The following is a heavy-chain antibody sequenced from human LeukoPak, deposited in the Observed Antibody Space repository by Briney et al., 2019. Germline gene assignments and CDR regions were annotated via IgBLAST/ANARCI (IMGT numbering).Heavy chain of an antibody. Sequence: GGSLRLSCAASGFTFDTYNFNWVRQAPGRGLEWVASIRSYSSYIHYADSVKGRFTISRDDAKKSLDLQMNSLRAEDTAVYFCARYSEVYYYVDVWGAGTTVIVSS. CDR3: ARYSEVYYYVDV. CDR1: GFTFDTYN. J-gene: IGHJ6*03. D-gene: IGHD2-21*01. CDR2: IRSYSSYI. V-gene: IGHV3-21*01.